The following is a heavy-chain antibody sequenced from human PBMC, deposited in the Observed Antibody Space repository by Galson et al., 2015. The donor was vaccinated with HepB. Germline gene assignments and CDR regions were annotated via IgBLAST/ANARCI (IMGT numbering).Heavy chain of an antibody. CDR2: IWYDGSNK. CDR3: ARGSVLGNNFSEYEY. CDR1: GFTFSSYG. J-gene: IGHJ4*02. V-gene: IGHV3-33*08. Sequence: SLRLSCAASGFTFSSYGMHWVRQAPGKGLEWVATIWYDGSNKYYVDSVKGRFTISRDNSKNTLYLQMNSLGAEDTAVYYCARGSVLGNNFSEYEYWGQGTLVTVSS. D-gene: IGHD3-10*01.